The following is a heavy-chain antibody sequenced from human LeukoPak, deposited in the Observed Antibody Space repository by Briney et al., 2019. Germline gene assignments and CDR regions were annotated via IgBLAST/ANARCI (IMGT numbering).Heavy chain of an antibody. Sequence: SETLSLTCAVYGGSFSGYYWSWIRQPPGKGLEWIGEINHSVSTNYNPSLKSRVTISVDTSKNQFSLKLSSVTAADTAVYYCASDSSGWYYFDYWGQGTLVTVSP. J-gene: IGHJ4*02. CDR1: GGSFSGYY. D-gene: IGHD6-19*01. CDR3: ASDSSGWYYFDY. V-gene: IGHV4-34*01. CDR2: INHSVST.